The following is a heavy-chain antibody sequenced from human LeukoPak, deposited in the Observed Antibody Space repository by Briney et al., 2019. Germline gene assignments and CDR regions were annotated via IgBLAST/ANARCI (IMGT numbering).Heavy chain of an antibody. J-gene: IGHJ4*02. D-gene: IGHD3-10*01. CDR1: GYTFNTYT. Sequence: PGGSLRLSCAASGYTFNTYTMNWVRQAPGKGLEWVGRIKSKTDGGTTDYAAPVKGRFTISRDDSKNTLYLQMNSLKTEDTAVYYCTLYGSGSYFDYWGQGTLVTVSS. V-gene: IGHV3-15*01. CDR3: TLYGSGSYFDY. CDR2: IKSKTDGGTT.